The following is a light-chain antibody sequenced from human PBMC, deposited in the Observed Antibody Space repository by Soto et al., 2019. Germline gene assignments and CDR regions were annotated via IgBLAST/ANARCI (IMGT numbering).Light chain of an antibody. CDR3: QQYNSYPST. V-gene: IGKV1-5*01. J-gene: IGKJ1*01. CDR2: DAS. Sequence: DIQMTQSPSSLSASVGDRVTITCRASHSINSWLAWYQQTPGKAPKLLIFDASNLETGVPSRFSGSGSGTDFTLTITSLQPDDFATYYCQQYNSYPSTFGQGTKVDIK. CDR1: HSINSW.